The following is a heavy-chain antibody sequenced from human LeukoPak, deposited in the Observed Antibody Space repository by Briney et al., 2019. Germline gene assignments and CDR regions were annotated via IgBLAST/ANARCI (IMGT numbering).Heavy chain of an antibody. Sequence: SETLSLTCTVSGGSISSGDYYWSWIRQPPGKGLEWIGYIYYSGSTYYNPSLKSRVTISVDTSKNQFSLKLSSVTAADTAVYYCARVVLWFGELFGWFDPWGQGTLVTVTS. J-gene: IGHJ5*02. CDR3: ARVVLWFGELFGWFDP. V-gene: IGHV4-30-4*01. CDR2: IYYSGST. D-gene: IGHD3-10*01. CDR1: GGSISSGDYY.